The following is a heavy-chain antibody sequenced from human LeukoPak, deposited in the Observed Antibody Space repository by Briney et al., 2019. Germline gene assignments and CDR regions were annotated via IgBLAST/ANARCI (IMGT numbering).Heavy chain of an antibody. J-gene: IGHJ4*02. V-gene: IGHV3-48*03. CDR3: ARSKARYIAVAVNFDY. D-gene: IGHD6-19*01. CDR2: ISSSGSTI. Sequence: GGPLRLSCAASGFTFSSYEMNWVRQAPGKGLEWVTYISSSGSTIYYADSVKGRFTISRDNAKNSLYLQMNSLRAEDTAVYYCARSKARYIAVAVNFDYWGQGTLVTVSS. CDR1: GFTFSSYE.